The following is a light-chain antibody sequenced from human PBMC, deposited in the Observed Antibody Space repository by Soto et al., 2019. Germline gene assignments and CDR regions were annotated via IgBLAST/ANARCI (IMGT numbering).Light chain of an antibody. CDR3: ASWDDSLDVVV. CDR1: TSNIGSDT. Sequence: QSVLTQPPSASGTPGQRATISCPGSTSNIGSDTVNWYQQLPGTAPKLLIYRNTQRPSGVPDRFSGSKSGASASLAISGLQSEDEADYYCASWDDSLDVVVFGGGTKVTVL. J-gene: IGLJ2*01. CDR2: RNT. V-gene: IGLV1-44*01.